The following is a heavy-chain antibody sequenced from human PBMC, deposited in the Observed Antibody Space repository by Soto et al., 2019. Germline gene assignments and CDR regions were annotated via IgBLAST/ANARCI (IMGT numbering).Heavy chain of an antibody. D-gene: IGHD3-3*01. V-gene: IGHV4-31*03. Sequence: SETLSLTCTVSSGSISSGGYYWSWIRQHPGKGLEWIGYIYYSGSTYYNPSLKSRVTISVDTSKNQFSLKLSSVTAADTAVYYCARGITEPHYFDYWGQGTLVTVSS. CDR3: ARGITEPHYFDY. CDR2: IYYSGST. J-gene: IGHJ4*02. CDR1: SGSISSGGYY.